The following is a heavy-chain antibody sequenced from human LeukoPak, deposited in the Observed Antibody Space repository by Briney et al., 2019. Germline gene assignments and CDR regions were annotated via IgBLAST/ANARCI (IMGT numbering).Heavy chain of an antibody. CDR3: ARGHWFDP. Sequence: SEILSLTCTVSGGSITSSSYFWGWIRQPPGKGLEWIGSISYTGNTHYNPSLKSRVTISVDTSKNQFSLKVSSVTAADTAVYYCARGHWFDPWGQGTLVTVSS. J-gene: IGHJ5*02. CDR1: GGSITSSSYF. CDR2: ISYTGNT. V-gene: IGHV4-39*07.